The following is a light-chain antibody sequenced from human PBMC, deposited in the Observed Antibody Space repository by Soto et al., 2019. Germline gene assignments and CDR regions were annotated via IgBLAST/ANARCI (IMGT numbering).Light chain of an antibody. CDR1: QSVSSSY. CDR2: GAS. CDR3: QQYGSSGLT. V-gene: IGKV3-20*01. J-gene: IGKJ4*01. Sequence: EIVLTQSPGTLSLSPGERATLSCRASQSVSSSYLAWNQQKPGQAPRLLIYGASSRATGIPDRFSGSGSGTDLTLTISILEPEDFAVYYCQQYGSSGLTFGGGTKVEIK.